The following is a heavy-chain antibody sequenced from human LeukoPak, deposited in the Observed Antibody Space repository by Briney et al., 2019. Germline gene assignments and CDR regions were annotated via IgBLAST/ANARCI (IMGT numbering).Heavy chain of an antibody. D-gene: IGHD6-13*01. CDR3: ARGRRGSSSWYGVDY. J-gene: IGHJ4*02. CDR1: GYTFTSYG. V-gene: IGHV1-69*05. Sequence: GASVKVSCKASGYTFTSYGISWVRQAPGQGLEWMGGIIPIFGTANYAQKFQGRVTITTDESTSTAYMELSSLRSEDTAVYYCARGRRGSSSWYGVDYWGQGTLVTVSS. CDR2: IIPIFGTA.